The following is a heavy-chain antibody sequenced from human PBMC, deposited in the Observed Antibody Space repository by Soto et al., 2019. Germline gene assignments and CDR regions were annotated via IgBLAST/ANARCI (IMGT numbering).Heavy chain of an antibody. V-gene: IGHV3-64D*06. J-gene: IGHJ4*02. Sequence: GGSLRLSCSASGFTFSSYVMHWVRQAPGKGLEFVSAISSDGGRTYYADSVKGRFTVSRDNSKNTLYFQMSSLRTEDTAVYYFVKDVYYYDSSGDYYEGYFDSWGQGTLVTVSS. CDR1: GFTFSSYV. CDR3: VKDVYYYDSSGDYYEGYFDS. CDR2: ISSDGGRT. D-gene: IGHD3-22*01.